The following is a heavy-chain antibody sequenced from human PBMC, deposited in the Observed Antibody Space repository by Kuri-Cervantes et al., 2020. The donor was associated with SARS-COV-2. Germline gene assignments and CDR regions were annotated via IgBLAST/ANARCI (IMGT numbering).Heavy chain of an antibody. J-gene: IGHJ3*02. CDR1: GFTFSGHW. D-gene: IGHD1-26*01. CDR3: ARQPPYSGSYDGAFDI. Sequence: GESLKISCAASGFTFSGHWIHWVRQAPGKGLVWVSRINPDGSYTNNADSVKGRFTLSRDNAKNMLFLQMDSLRADDTAVYYCARQPPYSGSYDGAFDIWGQGTMVTVSS. CDR2: INPDGSYT. V-gene: IGHV3-74*01.